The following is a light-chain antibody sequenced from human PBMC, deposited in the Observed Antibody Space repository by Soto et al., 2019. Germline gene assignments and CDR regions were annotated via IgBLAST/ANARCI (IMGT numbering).Light chain of an antibody. CDR2: EVS. Sequence: QSALTQPASVSGSPGQSITISCTGTSSDVGGYNYVSWYQQHPGKAPKPMIHEVSNRPSGVSNRFSGSKSGNTASLTISGLQAEDEADYYCSSYTSTSTRVFGTGTQLTVL. V-gene: IGLV2-14*01. CDR3: SSYTSTSTRV. J-gene: IGLJ1*01. CDR1: SSDVGGYNY.